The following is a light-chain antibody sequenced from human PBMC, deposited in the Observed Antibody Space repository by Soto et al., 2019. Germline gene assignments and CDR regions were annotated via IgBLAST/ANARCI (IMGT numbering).Light chain of an antibody. CDR3: SSYTSSTPYV. J-gene: IGLJ1*01. CDR1: SSDVGGYNY. Sequence: QSVLTQPASVSGSPGQSITISCTGTSSDVGGYNYVSWYQQHPGKAPKLMIYDVSNRPSGGCNRFSGSKSGNTASLTIAGLQAKDKADYYCSSYTSSTPYVSGTGTKVPVL. CDR2: DVS. V-gene: IGLV2-14*01.